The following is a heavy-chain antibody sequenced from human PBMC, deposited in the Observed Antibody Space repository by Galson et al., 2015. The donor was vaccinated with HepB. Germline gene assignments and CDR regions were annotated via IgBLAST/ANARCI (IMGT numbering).Heavy chain of an antibody. J-gene: IGHJ6*02. Sequence: SLRLSCAASGFTFSSYGMHWVRQAPGKGLEWVAVLSYDGSNKYYADSVKGRFTISRDNSKNTLYLQMNSLRAEDTAVYYCAKPPPPRDWIQLRYYYGMDVWGQGTTVTVSS. CDR2: LSYDGSNK. CDR1: GFTFSSYG. D-gene: IGHD5-18*01. V-gene: IGHV3-30*18. CDR3: AKPPPPRDWIQLRYYYGMDV.